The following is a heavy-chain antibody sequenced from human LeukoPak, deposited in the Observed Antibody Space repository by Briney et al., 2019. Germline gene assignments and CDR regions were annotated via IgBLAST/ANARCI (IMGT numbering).Heavy chain of an antibody. CDR2: IYSGGST. D-gene: IGHD6-19*01. V-gene: IGHV3-66*01. Sequence: GGSLRLSCGASGFTVSSNYMSWVRQAPGKGLEWVSVIYSGGSTYYADSVKGRFTISRDNSKNTLYLQMNSLRAEDTAVYYCARGVAVAARFDYWGQGNLVTVSS. CDR3: ARGVAVAARFDY. CDR1: GFTVSSNY. J-gene: IGHJ4*02.